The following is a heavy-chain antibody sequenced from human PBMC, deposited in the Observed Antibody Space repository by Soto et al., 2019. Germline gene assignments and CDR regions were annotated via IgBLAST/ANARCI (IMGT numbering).Heavy chain of an antibody. J-gene: IGHJ6*02. D-gene: IGHD3-3*01. CDR3: ARVPYYDFWSGLTPHYYYYGMDV. V-gene: IGHV1-18*01. CDR1: GYTFTSYG. Sequence: ASVKVSCKASGYTFTSYGISWVRQAPGQGLEWMGWISAYNGNTNYAQKLQGRVTMTTDTSTSTAYMELRSLRSDDTAVYYCARVPYYDFWSGLTPHYYYYGMDVWGQGTTVTVSS. CDR2: ISAYNGNT.